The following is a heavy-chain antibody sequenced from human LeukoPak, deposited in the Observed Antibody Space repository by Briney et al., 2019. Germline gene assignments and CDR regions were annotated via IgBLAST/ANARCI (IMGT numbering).Heavy chain of an antibody. CDR2: IYYSGST. D-gene: IGHD6-19*01. V-gene: IGHV4-39*07. J-gene: IGHJ4*02. CDR3: ARSGIAVAGTSLDY. Sequence: PSETLSLTCTVSGGSISSSSYYWGWIRQPPGKGLEWIGSIYYSGSTYYNPSLKSRVTISVDTSKNQFSLKLSSVTAADTAVYYCARSGIAVAGTSLDYWGQGTLVTVSS. CDR1: GGSISSSSYY.